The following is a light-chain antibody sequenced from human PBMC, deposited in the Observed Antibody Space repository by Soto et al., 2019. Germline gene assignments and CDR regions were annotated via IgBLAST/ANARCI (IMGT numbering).Light chain of an antibody. CDR1: SSDVGVYDY. CDR3: SSYTTSTTRV. CDR2: DVS. V-gene: IGLV2-14*03. Sequence: QSVLTQPASVSGSPGQSITISCTGTSSDVGVYDYVSWYQQYLGKAPKLMIYDVSNRPAGVSNRFSGSKSGNTASLTISGLQAEDEADYYCSSYTTSTTRVFGGGTKVTVL. J-gene: IGLJ3*02.